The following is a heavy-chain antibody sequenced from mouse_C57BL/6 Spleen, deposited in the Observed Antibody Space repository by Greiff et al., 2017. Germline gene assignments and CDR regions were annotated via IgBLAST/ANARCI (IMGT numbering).Heavy chain of an antibody. V-gene: IGHV1-59*01. CDR1: GYTFTSYW. J-gene: IGHJ3*01. CDR2: IDPSDSYT. D-gene: IGHD2-3*01. Sequence: QVQLQQPGAELVRPGTSVKLSCKASGYTFTSYWMHWVKQRPGQGLEWIGVIDPSDSYTNYNQKFKGKATLTVDTSSSTAYMQLSSLTSEDSAVYYCARDGPFAYGGQGTLVTVSA. CDR3: ARDGPFAY.